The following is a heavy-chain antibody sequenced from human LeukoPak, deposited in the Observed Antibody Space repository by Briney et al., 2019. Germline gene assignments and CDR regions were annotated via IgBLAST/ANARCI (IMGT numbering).Heavy chain of an antibody. V-gene: IGHV3-38-3*01. CDR3: ATKAVPRPRLYDAFDF. CDR1: GFTVSSNE. D-gene: IGHD2-2*02. Sequence: GGSLRLSCAASGFTVSSNEMSWVRQAPGKGLEWVSSISGGSTYYADSRKGRFTISRDNSKNTLYLQLHSLRADDTAVYYCATKAVPRPRLYDAFDFWGQGTVVTVSS. J-gene: IGHJ3*01. CDR2: ISGGST.